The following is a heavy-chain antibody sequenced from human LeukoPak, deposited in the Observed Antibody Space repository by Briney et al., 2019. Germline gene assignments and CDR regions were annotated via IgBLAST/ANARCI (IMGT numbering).Heavy chain of an antibody. D-gene: IGHD4-11*01. CDR2: IYPGDSDT. CDR3: ARLNDYSNYEREGSPYYFDY. J-gene: IGHJ4*02. CDR1: GYSFTSFW. Sequence: GESLKISCKGSGYSFTSFWIGWVRQMPGKGLEWMGIIYPGDSDTRYSPSFQGQVTISADKSISTAYLQWSSLKASDTAMYYCARLNDYSNYEREGSPYYFDYWGQGTLVTVSS. V-gene: IGHV5-51*01.